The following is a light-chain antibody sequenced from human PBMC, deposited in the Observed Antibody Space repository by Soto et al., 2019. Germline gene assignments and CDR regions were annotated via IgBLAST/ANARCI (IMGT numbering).Light chain of an antibody. V-gene: IGKV1-5*03. CDR2: KAS. CDR1: QSISSG. Sequence: DIQMTQSPSTLSASVGDRVTITCRARQSISSGLAWYQQKPGKAPKLLIYKASSLESGVPSRFSGSGAGTEFTLTISSPQPDDFATYYCQQYNSYPITFGQGTRLEIK. CDR3: QQYNSYPIT. J-gene: IGKJ5*01.